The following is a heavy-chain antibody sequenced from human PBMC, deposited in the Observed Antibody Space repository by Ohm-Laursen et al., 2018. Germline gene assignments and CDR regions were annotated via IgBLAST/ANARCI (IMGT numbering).Heavy chain of an antibody. CDR2: IIPILGIA. J-gene: IGHJ6*02. CDR1: GGTFSSYA. D-gene: IGHD5-12*01. Sequence: SSVKVSCKASGGTFSSYAISWVRQAPGQGLEWMGRIIPILGIANYAQKFQGRVTITADKSTSTAYMELSRLRSDDTAVYYCATALPIFQNSGYDFNYYYYGMDVWGQGTTVTVSS. CDR3: ATALPIFQNSGYDFNYYYYGMDV. V-gene: IGHV1-69*04.